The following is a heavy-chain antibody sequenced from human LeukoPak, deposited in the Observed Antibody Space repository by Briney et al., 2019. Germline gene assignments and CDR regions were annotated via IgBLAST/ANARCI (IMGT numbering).Heavy chain of an antibody. CDR3: ARDPTGYCSSTSCVPYYYYGMDV. CDR2: IIPILGIA. Sequence: SVKVSCKASGGTFSSYTISWVRQAPGQGLEWMGRIIPILGIANYAQKFQGRVTITADKSTSTAYMELSSLRSEDTAVYYCARDPTGYCSSTSCVPYYYYGMDVWGQGTTVTVSS. J-gene: IGHJ6*02. V-gene: IGHV1-69*04. CDR1: GGTFSSYT. D-gene: IGHD2-2*01.